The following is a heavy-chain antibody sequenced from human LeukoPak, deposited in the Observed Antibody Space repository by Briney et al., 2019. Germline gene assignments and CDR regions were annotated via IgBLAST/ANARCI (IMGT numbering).Heavy chain of an antibody. J-gene: IGHJ4*02. CDR2: VNLQGST. CDR1: GGSITNTNY. V-gene: IGHV4-4*02. CDR3: AREGGPYRPLDY. Sequence: PSGTLSLTCGVSGGSITNTNYWTWVRQPPGKGLEWIGEVNLQGSTNYNSSLMGRVAIAVDTSENHISLQLTSVTAADTAVYYCAREGGPYRPLDYSGQGTLVTVSS.